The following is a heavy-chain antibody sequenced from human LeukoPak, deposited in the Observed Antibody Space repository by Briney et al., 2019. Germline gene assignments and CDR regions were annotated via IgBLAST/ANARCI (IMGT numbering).Heavy chain of an antibody. CDR3: ARGHFTNAFDI. V-gene: IGHV3-53*01. D-gene: IGHD2-2*01. CDR2: VYSGDNT. Sequence: PGGSLRLSCAASGFTFSSYAMSWVRQAPGKGLEWVSVVYSGDNTYYADSVKGRFTISSDNSKNTLYLQMNSLRAEDTAVYYCARGHFTNAFDIWGQGTMVTVSS. CDR1: GFTFSSYA. J-gene: IGHJ3*02.